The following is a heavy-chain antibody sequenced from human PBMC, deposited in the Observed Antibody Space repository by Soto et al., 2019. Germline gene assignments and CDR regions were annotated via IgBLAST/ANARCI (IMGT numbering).Heavy chain of an antibody. CDR2: ISGSGGST. V-gene: IGHV3-23*01. D-gene: IGHD7-27*01. J-gene: IGHJ6*03. Sequence: GGSLRLSCAASGFTFSSYAMSWVRQAPGKGLEWVSAISGSGGSTYYADSVKGRFTISRDNSKNTLYLQMNSLRAEDTAVYYCAKEGQDWGFSYYYYMDVWGKGTTVTVSS. CDR3: AKEGQDWGFSYYYYMDV. CDR1: GFTFSSYA.